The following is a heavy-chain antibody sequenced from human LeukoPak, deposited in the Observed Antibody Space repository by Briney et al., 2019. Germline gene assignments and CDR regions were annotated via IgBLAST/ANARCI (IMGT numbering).Heavy chain of an antibody. CDR3: ARGFTFSSPTGYFDY. Sequence: PSETLSLTCTVSGGSISSGGYNWSWIRQHPGKGLEWIGYIYYSGSTYYNPSLKSRVTISVDTSKNQFSLKLSSVTAADTAVYYCARGFTFSSPTGYFDYWGQGTLVTVSS. J-gene: IGHJ4*02. V-gene: IGHV4-31*03. D-gene: IGHD6-13*01. CDR1: GGSISSGGYN. CDR2: IYYSGST.